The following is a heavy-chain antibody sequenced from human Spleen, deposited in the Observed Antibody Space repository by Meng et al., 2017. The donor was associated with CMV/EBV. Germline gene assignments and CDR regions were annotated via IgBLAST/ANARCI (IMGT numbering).Heavy chain of an antibody. J-gene: IGHJ6*02. CDR2: IIPMLGIT. CDR3: ARVGSVLRFLEWPTQGDYYGMDV. D-gene: IGHD3-3*01. CDR1: GGTFSSYT. Sequence: SVKVSCKASGGTFSSYTITWVRQAPGQGLEWIGRIIPMLGITNYAQKFQGRVTITADESTRTGYMELSSLRSEDTAVYYCARVGSVLRFLEWPTQGDYYGMDVWGQGTTVTVSS. V-gene: IGHV1-69*02.